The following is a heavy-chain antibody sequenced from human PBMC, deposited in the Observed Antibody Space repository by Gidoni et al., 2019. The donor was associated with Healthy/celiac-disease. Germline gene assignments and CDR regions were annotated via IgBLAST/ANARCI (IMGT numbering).Heavy chain of an antibody. V-gene: IGHV3-74*01. D-gene: IGHD6-13*01. CDR2: INSDGSSP. Sequence: EVQLVESGGGLVPPGGSLRLSCAASGFTFSSHWMHWVRQAPGKGLVGVSRINSDGSSPSYADSVKGRFTISRDNATNTLYLQMNSLRAEDTAVYYCAIVYGYSSSWYENDYYYYMDVWGKGTTVTVSS. CDR3: AIVYGYSSSWYENDYYYYMDV. J-gene: IGHJ6*03. CDR1: GFTFSSHW.